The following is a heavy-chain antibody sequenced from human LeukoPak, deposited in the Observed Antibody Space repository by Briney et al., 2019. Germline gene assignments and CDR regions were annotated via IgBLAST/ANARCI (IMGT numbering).Heavy chain of an antibody. CDR2: IYHSGST. J-gene: IGHJ3*02. CDR1: GGSISSGGYY. V-gene: IGHV4-30-2*01. D-gene: IGHD3-10*01. Sequence: PSQTLSLTCTVSGGSISSGGYYWSWIRQPPGKGLEWIGYIYHSGSTYYNPSLKSRVTISVDTSKNQFSLKLSSVTAADTAVYYCARLLLWFGELFDVRGLDIWGQGTMVTVSS. CDR3: ARLLLWFGELFDVRGLDI.